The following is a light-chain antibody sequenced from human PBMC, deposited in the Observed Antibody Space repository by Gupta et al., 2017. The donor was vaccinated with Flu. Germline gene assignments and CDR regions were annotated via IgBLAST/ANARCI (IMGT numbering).Light chain of an antibody. CDR2: EDD. CDR1: KLGNKY. Sequence: SYELTQPPSVSVSTGQTASITCSADKLGNKYVYWYQQTPGQSPVLGIYEDDKRPSGIPERFSGSNSGKKDTLTISVHESIDEADYYCQTSENRDTYVFGPGNKVTVL. CDR3: QTSENRDTYV. V-gene: IGLV3-1*01. J-gene: IGLJ1*01.